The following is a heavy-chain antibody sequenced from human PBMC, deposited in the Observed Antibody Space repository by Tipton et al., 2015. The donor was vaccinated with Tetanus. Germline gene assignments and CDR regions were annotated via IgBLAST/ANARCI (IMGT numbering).Heavy chain of an antibody. Sequence: TLSLTCIVSGGSLRTSDYYGAWVRQPPGKGLEWIGSAYYSGSTYYNPSLKSRVTISVDTSKNQFSLELSSVTAADTAVYYCARHSSLKALNYWGQGTLVTASS. D-gene: IGHD3-9*01. J-gene: IGHJ4*02. CDR2: AYYSGST. V-gene: IGHV4-39*01. CDR1: GGSLRTSDYY. CDR3: ARHSSLKALNY.